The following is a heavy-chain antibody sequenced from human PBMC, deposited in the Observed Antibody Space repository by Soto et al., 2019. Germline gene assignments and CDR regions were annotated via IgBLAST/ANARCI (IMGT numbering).Heavy chain of an antibody. J-gene: IGHJ4*02. CDR1: GFSFSSYH. CDR3: AGGRSHPHCYFEY. CDR2: ITGSGGST. Sequence: SLRLSCAASGFSFSSYHMRWVRQAPGKGLEWVSTITGSGGSTFYADSVKGRFTISRDNSKNTVYLQMNSLTAEDTALYYCAGGRSHPHCYFEYWGQGTLVTVSS. V-gene: IGHV3-23*01. D-gene: IGHD2-15*01.